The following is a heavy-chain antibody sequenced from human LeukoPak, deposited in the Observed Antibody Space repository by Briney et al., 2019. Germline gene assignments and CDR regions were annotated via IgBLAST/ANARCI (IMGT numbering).Heavy chain of an antibody. J-gene: IGHJ4*02. CDR2: IKQDGIET. CDR1: GFTFTNYW. CDR3: AGGRGWLIDY. D-gene: IGHD6-19*01. V-gene: IGHV3-7*04. Sequence: GGSLRLSCAASGFTFTNYWINWVRQAPGKGLEWVANIKQDGIETNYLHSVKGRFTISRDNAKNSAYLQLNSLRAEDTALYYCAGGRGWLIDYWGQGTLVTVSS.